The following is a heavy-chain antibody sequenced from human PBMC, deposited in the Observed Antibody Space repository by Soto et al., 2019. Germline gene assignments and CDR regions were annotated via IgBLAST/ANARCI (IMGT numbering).Heavy chain of an antibody. CDR1: GFPVSVYY. V-gene: IGHV3-11*06. Sequence: PGGPLSLSCATSGFPVSVYYISSIRQAPGKGLEWLSHISPKSTYTNYADSVKGRFTISRDNTKSSLFLQMNSLGVEDTSVYYCARGGGGGLFEHWGQGVLVTVSS. D-gene: IGHD2-21*01. CDR3: ARGGGGGLFEH. CDR2: ISPKSTYT. J-gene: IGHJ4*02.